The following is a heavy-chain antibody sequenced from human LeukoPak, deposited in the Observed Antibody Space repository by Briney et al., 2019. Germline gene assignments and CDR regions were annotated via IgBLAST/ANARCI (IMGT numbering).Heavy chain of an antibody. D-gene: IGHD6-13*01. CDR3: AKVVYRAAAGTVDY. CDR2: IIGGAGST. CDR1: GFSFSSHG. V-gene: IGHV3-23*01. Sequence: RAGGSLRLSCAASGFSFSSHGMSWVRQAPGKGLEWVSGIIGGAGSTYYADSVKGRFTISGDNSKNTLYLQMNSLRAEDTAVYYCAKVVYRAAAGTVDYWGQGTLVTVSS. J-gene: IGHJ4*02.